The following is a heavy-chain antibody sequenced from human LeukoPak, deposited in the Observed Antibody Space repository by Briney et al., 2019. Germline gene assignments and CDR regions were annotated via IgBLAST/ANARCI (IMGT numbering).Heavy chain of an antibody. Sequence: PGGFLRLSCVASGFTFSNYWMSWVRQAPGKGLEWVANIKQDGSETYYVDSVRGRFTISRDNAKNSLYLQMNSLRAEDTAVCYCARGRRLGDYFDYWGQGTLVTVSS. V-gene: IGHV3-7*01. J-gene: IGHJ4*02. D-gene: IGHD3-16*01. CDR2: IKQDGSET. CDR1: GFTFSNYW. CDR3: ARGRRLGDYFDY.